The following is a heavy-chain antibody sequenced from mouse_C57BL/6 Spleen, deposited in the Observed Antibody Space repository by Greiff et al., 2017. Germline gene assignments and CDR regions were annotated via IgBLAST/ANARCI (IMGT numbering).Heavy chain of an antibody. V-gene: IGHV14-2*01. CDR3: ALSSFYARDY. J-gene: IGHJ4*01. CDR2: IDPEDGET. Sequence: VQLQQSGAELVKPGASVKLSCTASGFNIKDYYMHWVKQRTEQGLEWIGRIDPEDGETKYAPNFQGKATITADTSSNTAYLQLSSLTSEDTAVYYCALSSFYARDYWGQGTSVTVSS. CDR1: GFNIKDYY.